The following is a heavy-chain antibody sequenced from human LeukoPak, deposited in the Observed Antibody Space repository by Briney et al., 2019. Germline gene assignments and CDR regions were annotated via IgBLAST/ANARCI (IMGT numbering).Heavy chain of an antibody. CDR3: ARDPCGSINCPLRY. V-gene: IGHV4-34*01. CDR1: GGSLSGSY. Sequence: SETMSLTCAVFGGSLSGSYCKWIRQTPGKGMGWIGEINNSGRTNFNSSFKSRVTISVDTSKNQFSLKLISVTAADTAVYYCARDPCGSINCPLRYWGQGTQVTVFS. D-gene: IGHD1-26*01. CDR2: INNSGRT. J-gene: IGHJ4*02.